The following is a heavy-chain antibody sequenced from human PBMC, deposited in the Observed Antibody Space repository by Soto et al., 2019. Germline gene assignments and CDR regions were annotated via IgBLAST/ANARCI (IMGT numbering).Heavy chain of an antibody. J-gene: IGHJ6*02. Sequence: QVQLVQSGAEVKKPGSSVKVSCKASGGHFSSYAISWVRQAPGQGLEWMGGIIPIFGTADYAQKFHGRVTIRADESTSTDYVELRLLSSEDTAVYYCATNPENYYYGMDVWGQGTTVTVAS. CDR1: GGHFSSYA. CDR2: IIPIFGTA. V-gene: IGHV1-69*12. CDR3: ATNPENYYYGMDV.